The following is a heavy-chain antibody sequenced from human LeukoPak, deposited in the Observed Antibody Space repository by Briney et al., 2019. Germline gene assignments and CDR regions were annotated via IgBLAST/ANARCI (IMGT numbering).Heavy chain of an antibody. J-gene: IGHJ6*03. V-gene: IGHV3-21*01. Sequence: GGSLRLSCAASGFTFSSYSTNWVRQAPGKGLEWVSSISSSSSYIYYADSVKGRFTIPRDNAKNSLYLQMNSLRAEDTAVYYCARRQPYYYYMDVWGKGTTVTVSS. CDR3: ARRQPYYYYMDV. CDR2: ISSSSSYI. CDR1: GFTFSSYS.